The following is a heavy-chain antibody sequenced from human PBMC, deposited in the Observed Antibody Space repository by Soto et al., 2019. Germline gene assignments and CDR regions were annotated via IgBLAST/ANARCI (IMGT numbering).Heavy chain of an antibody. V-gene: IGHV2-5*02. CDR2: IYWDDDK. CDR1: GFSLSSTRMA. D-gene: IGHD6-19*01. Sequence: QITLKESGPTLVKPTQTLTLTCTFSGFSLSSTRMAVGWIRQPPGKALEWLALIYWDDDKRYSPFLKSRLTITNHTPXNQVVLTMSNMDPVDTARYYCEHIVVAGLGYYFDYWGQGTLVTVSS. J-gene: IGHJ4*02. CDR3: EHIVVAGLGYYFDY.